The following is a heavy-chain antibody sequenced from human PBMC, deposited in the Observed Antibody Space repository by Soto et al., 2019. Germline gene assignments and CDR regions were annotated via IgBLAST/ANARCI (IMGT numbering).Heavy chain of an antibody. Sequence: HPGGSLRLSCAASGFTFSTNALGWVRQAPGKGLEWVSAISGSAANTYYADSVKGRFTISRDNSKNTLYLEMNTLRAEDTAVYYCAKGASGLLWFCDFWGQGTLVTVS. V-gene: IGHV3-23*01. CDR1: GFTFSTNA. CDR2: ISGSAANT. CDR3: AKGASGLLWFCDF. J-gene: IGHJ4*02. D-gene: IGHD3-10*01.